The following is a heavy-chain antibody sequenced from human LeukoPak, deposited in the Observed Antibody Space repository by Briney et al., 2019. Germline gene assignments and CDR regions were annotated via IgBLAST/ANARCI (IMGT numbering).Heavy chain of an antibody. Sequence: QPGGSLRLSCSASGFIFSNYWMTWVRQAPGKGLEWVANIKQDGSEKYYVDSVKGRFTISRDNAKKSLYLQMNSLRAEDTAVYYCARGDSGSYYFDYWGQGTLVTVSS. J-gene: IGHJ4*02. V-gene: IGHV3-7*02. CDR1: GFIFSNYW. CDR3: ARGDSGSYYFDY. D-gene: IGHD1-26*01. CDR2: IKQDGSEK.